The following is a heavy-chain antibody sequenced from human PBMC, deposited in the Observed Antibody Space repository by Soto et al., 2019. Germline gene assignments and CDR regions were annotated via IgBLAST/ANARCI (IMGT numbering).Heavy chain of an antibody. CDR3: ARESGAALDY. CDR1: GFTFSSYS. J-gene: IGHJ4*02. V-gene: IGHV3-74*01. Sequence: VGSLRLSCAASGFTFSSYSMNWVRQAPGKGLEWVSRINSDGSSTGYADSVKGRFTISRDNAKNTLYLQMNSLRAEDTAVYYCARESGAALDYWGQGTLVTVSS. CDR2: INSDGSST. D-gene: IGHD1-26*01.